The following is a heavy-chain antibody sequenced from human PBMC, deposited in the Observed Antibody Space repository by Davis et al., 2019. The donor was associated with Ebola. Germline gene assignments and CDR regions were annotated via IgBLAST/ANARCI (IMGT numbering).Heavy chain of an antibody. CDR2: ISGSGGST. Sequence: GESPKTHRTDSVITLSSYAMTWVRQAPGKGLEWVSAISGSGGSTYYADSVKGRFTISRDNTKNTLYLQINSLRAEDRAVYYCAREEILGYYYYYGMDVWGQGTTVTVSS. CDR3: AREEILGYYYYYGMDV. J-gene: IGHJ6*02. D-gene: IGHD3-16*01. V-gene: IGHV3-23*01. CDR1: VITLSSYA.